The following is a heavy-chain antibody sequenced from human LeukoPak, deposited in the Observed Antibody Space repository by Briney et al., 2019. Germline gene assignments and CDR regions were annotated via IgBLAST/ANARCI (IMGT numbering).Heavy chain of an antibody. J-gene: IGHJ6*03. CDR3: ARGAYDILTGYCNQNYYYYMDV. V-gene: IGHV4-38-2*02. CDR2: IYTSGST. CDR1: GYSISSGYY. Sequence: SETLSLTCTVSGYSISSGYYWGWIRQPPGKGLEWMGTIYTSGSTNYNPSLKSRVTISVDTSKNQFSLKLSSVTAADTAVYYCARGAYDILTGYCNQNYYYYMDVWGKGTTVTISS. D-gene: IGHD3-9*01.